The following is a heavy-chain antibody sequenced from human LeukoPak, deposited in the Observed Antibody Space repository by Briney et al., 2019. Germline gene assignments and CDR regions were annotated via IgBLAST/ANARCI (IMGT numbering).Heavy chain of an antibody. Sequence: GGSLRLSCAASGFTFSSYWMSWVRQAPGKGLEWVANINHDGSEKYYVGSVKGRFTISRDNAKNSVYLQMNSLRAEDTAVYYCAREVASGYQIAHFDYWGQGTLVTVSS. D-gene: IGHD3-22*01. CDR2: INHDGSEK. J-gene: IGHJ4*02. V-gene: IGHV3-7*05. CDR1: GFTFSSYW. CDR3: AREVASGYQIAHFDY.